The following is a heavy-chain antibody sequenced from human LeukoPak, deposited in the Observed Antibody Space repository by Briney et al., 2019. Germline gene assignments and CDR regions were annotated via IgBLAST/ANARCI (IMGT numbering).Heavy chain of an antibody. D-gene: IGHD2-15*01. CDR3: AHNGSGGSCPDGNVAFIT. CDR2: IIPIFGTA. Sequence: SVKVSCKASGGTFSSYAISWVRQAPGQGLEWMGGIIPIFGTANYAQKFQGRVTITADKSTSTAYMELSSLRSEDTAVYYCAHNGSGGSCPDGNVAFITWGQGKMVTVFS. CDR1: GGTFSSYA. J-gene: IGHJ3*02. V-gene: IGHV1-69*06.